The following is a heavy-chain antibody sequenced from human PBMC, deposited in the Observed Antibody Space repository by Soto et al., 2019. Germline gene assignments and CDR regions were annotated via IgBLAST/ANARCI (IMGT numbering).Heavy chain of an antibody. J-gene: IGHJ5*02. CDR2: IYWDDDK. V-gene: IGHV2-5*02. Sequence: QITLKESGPTLVKPTQTLTLTCTFSGFSLSTSGVGVGWIRQPPGKALEGLALIYWDDDKRYSPSLKSRLTTPHQASKHQVVINIHKMDPVDTDSYYCAQNGLRGRSGYERWLEPWGPGTLV. CDR3: AQNGLRGRSGYERWLEP. D-gene: IGHD5-12*01. CDR1: GFSLSTSGVG.